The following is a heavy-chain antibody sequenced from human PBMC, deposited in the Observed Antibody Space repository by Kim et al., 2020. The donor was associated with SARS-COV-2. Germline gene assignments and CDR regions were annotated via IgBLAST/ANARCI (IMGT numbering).Heavy chain of an antibody. D-gene: IGHD5-18*01. J-gene: IGHJ4*02. V-gene: IGHV4-59*09. Sequence: YTPPLESQETVSVDTSKNQSSLKLSSVTAADTAVYYCARGRSYGHGIIDYWGQGTLVTVSS. CDR3: ARGRSYGHGIIDY.